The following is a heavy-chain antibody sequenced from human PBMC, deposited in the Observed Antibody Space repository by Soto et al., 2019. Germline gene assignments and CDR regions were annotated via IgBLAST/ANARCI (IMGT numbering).Heavy chain of an antibody. Sequence: PVESLKISCKGSGYSFSNYWIGWVRQMPGRGLECMGIIYPGDSDTRYSPSFQGQVTISADRSTSTAYLQWSSLKASDTAMYYCARLTTMIGDYWGQGTLVTVSS. CDR2: IYPGDSDT. V-gene: IGHV5-51*01. CDR3: ARLTTMIGDY. CDR1: GYSFSNYW. D-gene: IGHD3-22*01. J-gene: IGHJ4*02.